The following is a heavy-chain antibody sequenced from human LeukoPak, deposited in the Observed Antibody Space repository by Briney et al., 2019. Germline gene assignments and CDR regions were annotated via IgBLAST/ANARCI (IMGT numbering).Heavy chain of an antibody. CDR2: ISSGSSYI. CDR1: GFTFNSYS. D-gene: IGHD1-26*01. Sequence: GSLRLSCAASGFTFNSYSMNWVRQAPGKGLEWVSSISSGSSYIFYADSVKGRFAISRDNAKNSLYLQMNSLRAEDTAVYYCARQVGVDDAFDIWGQGTMVTISS. CDR3: ARQVGVDDAFDI. J-gene: IGHJ3*02. V-gene: IGHV3-21*01.